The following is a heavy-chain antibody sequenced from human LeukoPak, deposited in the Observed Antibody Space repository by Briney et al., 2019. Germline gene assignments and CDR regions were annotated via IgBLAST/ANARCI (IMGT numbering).Heavy chain of an antibody. V-gene: IGHV4-4*02. CDR3: ANKVYCSTTSCYHAGY. CDR1: GESISSTNW. J-gene: IGHJ4*02. CDR2: IYHSGTT. Sequence: TSETLSLTCAVSGESISSTNWWSWVRQAPGKGLEWIGEIYHSGTTNYNPSLKSRVTISFDTSKNQFSLNLRSVTAADTAVYYCANKVYCSTTSCYHAGYWGQGTLVTVSS. D-gene: IGHD2-2*01.